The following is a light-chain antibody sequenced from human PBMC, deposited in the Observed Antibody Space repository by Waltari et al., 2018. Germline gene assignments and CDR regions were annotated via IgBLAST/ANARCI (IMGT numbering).Light chain of an antibody. V-gene: IGLV3-25*03. Sequence: SYELTQPPSVSVSPGQTXRITCSGDALPKQYAYWYQQKPGQAPVLVIYKDSERPSGIPERFSGSSSGTTVTLTISGVQAEDEADDYCQSADSSGTYYVFXTGTKVTVL. J-gene: IGLJ1*01. CDR1: ALPKQY. CDR2: KDS. CDR3: QSADSSGTYYV.